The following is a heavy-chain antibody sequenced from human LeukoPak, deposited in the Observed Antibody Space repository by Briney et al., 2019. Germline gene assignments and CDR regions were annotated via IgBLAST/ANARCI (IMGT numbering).Heavy chain of an antibody. CDR1: GFTVSSNY. CDR2: IYSGGST. J-gene: IGHJ5*02. Sequence: GGSLRLSCAASGFTVSSNYMSWVRQAPGKGLEWVSVIYSGGSTYYADSVRGRFTISRDNSKNTLYLQMNSLKAEDTAVYYCARDLPAAGPRFDPWGQGTLVTVSS. D-gene: IGHD2-2*01. CDR3: ARDLPAAGPRFDP. V-gene: IGHV3-66*02.